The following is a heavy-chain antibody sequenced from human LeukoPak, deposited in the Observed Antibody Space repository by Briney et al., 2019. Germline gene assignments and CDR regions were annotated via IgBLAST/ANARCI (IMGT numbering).Heavy chain of an antibody. D-gene: IGHD5-12*01. CDR2: IYSSGIN. Sequence: SETLSLTCTVSGGSTSGYFWSWIRQPAGKGLEWIGRIYSSGINNYNPSLKGRVTMSLDTSENHLSLNLSSVTAADTAVYYCAREPTSGREPTSGRPLDYWGQGTLVTVSS. CDR1: GGSTSGYF. V-gene: IGHV4-4*07. CDR3: AREPTSGREPTSGRPLDY. J-gene: IGHJ4*02.